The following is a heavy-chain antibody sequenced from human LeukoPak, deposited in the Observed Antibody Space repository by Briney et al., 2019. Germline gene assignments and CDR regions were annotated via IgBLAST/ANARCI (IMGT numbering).Heavy chain of an antibody. Sequence: SETLSLTCNVSGDSLTSYFWSWIRQTPGKGLEWIGYVFHRGTTNYSPSLKSRVTISLDTSKKQFYLRLASVTAADTAVYYCARRMATVTDAFDIWGRGTMVSVSS. D-gene: IGHD5-24*01. V-gene: IGHV4-59*08. CDR2: VFHRGTT. CDR3: ARRMATVTDAFDI. J-gene: IGHJ3*02. CDR1: GDSLTSYF.